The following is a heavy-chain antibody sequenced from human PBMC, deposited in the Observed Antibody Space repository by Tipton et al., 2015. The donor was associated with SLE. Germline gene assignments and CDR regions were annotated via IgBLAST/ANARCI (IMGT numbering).Heavy chain of an antibody. D-gene: IGHD1-26*01. CDR2: IYYTGST. CDR3: ARGRGWSSGYFDL. V-gene: IGHV4-59*01. Sequence: TLSLTCTVSGGSISSYYWSWIRQPPGKGLEWIGYIYYTGSTNYNPSLKSRVNISVDTSKNQFSLKLSSVTAADTAVYYCARGRGWSSGYFDLWGRGTLVTVSS. J-gene: IGHJ2*01. CDR1: GGSISSYY.